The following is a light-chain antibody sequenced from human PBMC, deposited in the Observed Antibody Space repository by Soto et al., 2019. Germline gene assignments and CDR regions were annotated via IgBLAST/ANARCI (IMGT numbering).Light chain of an antibody. Sequence: QLVLTQSPSASASLGASVKLTCTLSSGHSSYAIAWHQQQPEKGPRYLMKLNSDGSHSKGDGIPDRFSGSSSGAERYLSVAPVQAEDEADCYCQPWGAAILFGGGTKVTVL. V-gene: IGLV4-69*01. CDR3: QPWGAAIL. CDR1: SGHSSYA. J-gene: IGLJ2*01. CDR2: LNSDGSH.